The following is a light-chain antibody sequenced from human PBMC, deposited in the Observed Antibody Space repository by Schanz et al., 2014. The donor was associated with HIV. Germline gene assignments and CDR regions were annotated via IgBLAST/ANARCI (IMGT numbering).Light chain of an antibody. CDR1: QNIGSD. CDR3: QQYGNSPRT. V-gene: IGKV3-15*01. CDR2: DAS. J-gene: IGKJ2*02. Sequence: EIVMTQSPATLSVSPGERATLSCRASQNIGSDLAWYQQKPGQPPRLLISDASTRATGLPARFSGSGSGTDFSLTISGLEPEDFAVYYCQQYGNSPRTFGQGTKLEIK.